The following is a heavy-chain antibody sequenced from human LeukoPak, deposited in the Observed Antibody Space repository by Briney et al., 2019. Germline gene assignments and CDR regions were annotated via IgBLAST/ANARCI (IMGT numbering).Heavy chain of an antibody. J-gene: IGHJ6*02. D-gene: IGHD5-18*01. CDR1: GYTLTDLS. CDR3: ARESVMVTEIDYYYGMDV. Sequence: GASVKVSCKVSGYTLTDLSMHWVRQAPGKGLEWMGGFDLEEGETIYAQKFQGRVTMTEDTSTDTAYMELSSLRSEDTAVYYCARESVMVTEIDYYYGMDVWGQGTTVTVSS. CDR2: FDLEEGET. V-gene: IGHV1-24*01.